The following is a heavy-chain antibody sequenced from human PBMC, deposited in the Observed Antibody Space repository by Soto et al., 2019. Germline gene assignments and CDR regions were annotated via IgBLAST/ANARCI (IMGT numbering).Heavy chain of an antibody. V-gene: IGHV3-21*01. J-gene: IGHJ4*02. CDR3: ARESEDLTSNFDY. CDR1: GFTFTSYS. Sequence: GGSLRLSCAASGFTFTSYSMNWVRQAPGKGLECLSSISSTTNYIYYADSMKGRFTVSRDNAKNSVYLEMNSLSAEDTAVYYCARESEDLTSNFDYWGQGTRDTV. CDR2: ISSTTNYI.